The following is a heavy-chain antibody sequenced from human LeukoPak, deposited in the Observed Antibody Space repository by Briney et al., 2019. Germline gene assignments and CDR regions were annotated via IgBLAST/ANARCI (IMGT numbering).Heavy chain of an antibody. CDR3: ARDPVEWELLLDY. J-gene: IGHJ4*02. D-gene: IGHD1-26*01. V-gene: IGHV3-7*01. Sequence: GGSLRLSCAASGFTFSSYWMGWVRQAPGKRLEWVANMNIDGSEKYYADSAKGRFTISRDNARSSVYLQMNSLRVEDTAVYYCARDPVEWELLLDYWGQGTLVTVSS. CDR2: MNIDGSEK. CDR1: GFTFSSYW.